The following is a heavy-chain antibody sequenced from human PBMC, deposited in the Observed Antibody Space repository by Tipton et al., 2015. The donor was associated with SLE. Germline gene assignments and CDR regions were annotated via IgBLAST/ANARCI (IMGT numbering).Heavy chain of an antibody. CDR3: ARSTYSEADFDY. V-gene: IGHV4-39*07. CDR1: GVSISSSTYY. Sequence: TLSLTCTVSGVSISSSTYYWGWIRQPPGKGLEWIGTIYYSGSTFYDPSLKSRVTISVDTSKNQFSLRLNSVTAADTAVYYCARSTYSEADFDYWGQGTLVTVSS. CDR2: IYYSGST. D-gene: IGHD2/OR15-2a*01. J-gene: IGHJ4*02.